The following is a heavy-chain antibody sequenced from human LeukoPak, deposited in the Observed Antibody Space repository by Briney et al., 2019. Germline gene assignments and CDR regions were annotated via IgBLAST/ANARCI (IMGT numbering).Heavy chain of an antibody. V-gene: IGHV3-66*02. Sequence: GGSLRLSCAASGLTVSNNYMSWVRQAPGKGLEWVSVIYSGGSTYYADSVKGRFTISRDNSKSTLYLQMNSLRAEDTAVYYCAMNWNPYYFDYWGQGTLVSVSS. J-gene: IGHJ4*02. CDR3: AMNWNPYYFDY. CDR1: GLTVSNNY. D-gene: IGHD1-1*01. CDR2: IYSGGST.